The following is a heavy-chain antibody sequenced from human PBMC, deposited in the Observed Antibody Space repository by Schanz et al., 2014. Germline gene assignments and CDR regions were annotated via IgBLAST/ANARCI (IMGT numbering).Heavy chain of an antibody. V-gene: IGHV1-69*09. CDR1: GGTFNSYT. CDR3: ARGPSQGYSYGHNIGAFYYGMDV. CDR2: IIPILGIA. Sequence: QVQLVQSGAEVKKPGSSMKVSCKASGGTFNSYTINWVRQAPGQGLEWMGRIIPILGIANYAQKCQGRVTITADKSTFTAYMDVSSLRSEDTAVYYCARGPSQGYSYGHNIGAFYYGMDVWGQGTTVTVSS. J-gene: IGHJ6*02. D-gene: IGHD5-18*01.